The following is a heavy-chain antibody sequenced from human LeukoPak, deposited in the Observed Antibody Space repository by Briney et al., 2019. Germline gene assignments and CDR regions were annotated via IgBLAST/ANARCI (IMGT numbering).Heavy chain of an antibody. V-gene: IGHV3-30*04. J-gene: IGHJ4*02. Sequence: GRSLRLSCAASGFTFGALAMHWVRQAPGKGLEWVAGISYDGSNEYYGDSVEGRFTISRDNSKNTLYLQMNSLGAEDTAVYYCARDWGYSSSWPTGPHWGQGTLVTVSS. CDR1: GFTFGALA. CDR2: ISYDGSNE. CDR3: ARDWGYSSSWPTGPH. D-gene: IGHD6-13*01.